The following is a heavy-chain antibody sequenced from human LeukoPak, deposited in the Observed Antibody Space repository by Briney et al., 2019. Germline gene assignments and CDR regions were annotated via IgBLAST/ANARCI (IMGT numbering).Heavy chain of an antibody. D-gene: IGHD1-26*01. CDR3: ARDVYSGSTPA. Sequence: PSETLSLTCTVSGGSSSNDHWSWIRQPAGKGLEWIGRVHSSGSTSYNPSLKSRVTISVDRSKNQFSLKLSSVTAADTAVYYCARDVYSGSTPAWGQGTLVTVSS. J-gene: IGHJ5*02. CDR2: VHSSGST. CDR1: GGSSSNDH. V-gene: IGHV4-4*07.